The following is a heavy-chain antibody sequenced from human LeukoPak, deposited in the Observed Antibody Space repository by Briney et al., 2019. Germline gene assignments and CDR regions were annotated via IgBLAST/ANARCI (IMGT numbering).Heavy chain of an antibody. J-gene: IGHJ4*02. CDR1: GFTFSSYS. CDR3: AKVVVGSTSFSYFDY. CDR2: ISGSSYYI. Sequence: GGSLRLSCAASGFTFSSYSMNWVRQAPGKGLEWVSSISGSSYYIYYADSVKGRFTISRDNAKNSLYLQMNSLRAEDTAVYYCAKVVVGSTSFSYFDYWGQGTLVTVSS. V-gene: IGHV3-21*04. D-gene: IGHD2-2*01.